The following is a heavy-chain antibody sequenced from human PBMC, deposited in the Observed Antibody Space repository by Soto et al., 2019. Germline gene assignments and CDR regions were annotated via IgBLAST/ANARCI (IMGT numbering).Heavy chain of an antibody. Sequence: EVQLVESGGGLVQPGGSLRLSCAASGFTFSTHSMNWVRQAPGKGLEWISYITSSSITMYADSVKGRFTISRDNGKNSLYLQMNSLSAEDTAVYFCVGEVGFQLIYWGQGTLVTVSS. J-gene: IGHJ4*02. D-gene: IGHD1-26*01. V-gene: IGHV3-48*01. CDR2: ITSSSIT. CDR3: VGEVGFQLIY. CDR1: GFTFSTHS.